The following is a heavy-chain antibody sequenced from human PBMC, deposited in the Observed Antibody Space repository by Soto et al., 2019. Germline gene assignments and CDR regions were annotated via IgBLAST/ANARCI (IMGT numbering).Heavy chain of an antibody. V-gene: IGHV3-48*02. D-gene: IGHD3-22*01. J-gene: IGHJ5*02. CDR1: GFTFSSYS. Sequence: GSLRLSCAASGFTFSSYSMNWVRQAPGKGLEWVSYISSSSSTIYYADSVKGRFTISRDNAKNSLYLQMNSLRDEDTAVYYCARDPDARDSSGYSNWFDPWGQGTLVTVSS. CDR3: ARDPDARDSSGYSNWFDP. CDR2: ISSSSSTI.